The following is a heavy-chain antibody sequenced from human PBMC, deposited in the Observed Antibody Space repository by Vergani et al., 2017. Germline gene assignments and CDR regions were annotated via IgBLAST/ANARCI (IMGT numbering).Heavy chain of an antibody. CDR1: GGSFSGYY. CDR3: ARGLPFYK. D-gene: IGHD1-1*01. CDR2: INHSGST. Sequence: QVQLQQWGAGLLKPSETLSLTCAVYGGSFSGYYWSWNRQPPGKGLEWIGEINHSGSTNYNPSLKSRVTISVDTSKNQFSLKLSSVTAADTAVYYCARGLPFYKWGQGTLVTVSS. J-gene: IGHJ4*02. V-gene: IGHV4-34*01.